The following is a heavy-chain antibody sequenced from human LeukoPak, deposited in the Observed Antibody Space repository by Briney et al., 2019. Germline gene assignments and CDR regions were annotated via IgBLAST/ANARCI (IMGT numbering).Heavy chain of an antibody. J-gene: IGHJ3*02. CDR2: MNYSGST. CDR1: GGSISGRSYY. Sequence: PSETLSLTCTVSGGSISGRSYYWGWIRQPPGKGLEWIGSMNYSGSTYYNPSLKSRVTKSVDTSKNQFSLRPSSVTAADTAVYYCARHGWNHDGFDIWGQGTMIAVSS. CDR3: ARHGWNHDGFDI. D-gene: IGHD1-14*01. V-gene: IGHV4-39*01.